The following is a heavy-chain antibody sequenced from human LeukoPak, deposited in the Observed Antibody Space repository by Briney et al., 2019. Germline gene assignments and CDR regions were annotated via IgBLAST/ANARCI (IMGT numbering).Heavy chain of an antibody. J-gene: IGHJ5*02. CDR1: GVTFSSYW. CDR3: ARAHKCSGGSCYNWFDP. V-gene: IGHV3-74*01. D-gene: IGHD2-15*01. CDR2: INSDGSST. Sequence: GGSLRLSCAASGVTFSSYWMHWVRQAPGKGLVWVSRINSDGSSTSYADSVKGRFTISRDNAKNTLYLQMNSLRAEDTAVYYCARAHKCSGGSCYNWFDPWGQGTLVTVSS.